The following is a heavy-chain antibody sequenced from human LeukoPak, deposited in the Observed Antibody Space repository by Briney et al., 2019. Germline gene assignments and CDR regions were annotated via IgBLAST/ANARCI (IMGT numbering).Heavy chain of an antibody. J-gene: IGHJ6*02. Sequence: PSETLSLTCTVSGGSISSYYWSWIRQPPGKGLEWIGYIYYSGSTNYNPSLKSRVTISVDTSKNQFSLKLSSVTAADTAVYYCARGGFDWLSKRMDVWGQGTTVTVSS. CDR1: GGSISSYY. CDR3: ARGGFDWLSKRMDV. V-gene: IGHV4-59*01. D-gene: IGHD3-9*01. CDR2: IYYSGST.